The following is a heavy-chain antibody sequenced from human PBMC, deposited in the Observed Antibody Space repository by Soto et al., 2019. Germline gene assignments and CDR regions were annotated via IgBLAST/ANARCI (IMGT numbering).Heavy chain of an antibody. V-gene: IGHV3-11*04. CDR1: GFTFSDYY. D-gene: IGHD5-18*01. Sequence: PGGSLRLSCAASGFTFSDYYMSWIRQAPGKGLEWVSYISSSSSTIYYADSVKGRFTISRDNAKNSLYLQMNSLRDEDTAVYYCARDLGYSYGSFDYWGQGTLVTVSS. CDR3: ARDLGYSYGSFDY. J-gene: IGHJ4*02. CDR2: ISSSSSTI.